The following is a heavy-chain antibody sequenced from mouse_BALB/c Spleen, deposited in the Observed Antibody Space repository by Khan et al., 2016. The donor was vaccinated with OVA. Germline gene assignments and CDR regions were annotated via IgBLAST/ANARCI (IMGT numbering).Heavy chain of an antibody. CDR2: ISYSGST. Sequence: EVQLQESGPGLVKPSQSLSLTCTVTGYSITSGYGWYWIRQFPGNKLECMSYISYSGSTYYHPSLKSRISITRDTSKNPFFLQLNSVTTEDTATYYCARTARIKYWGQGTTLTVSS. CDR3: ARTARIKY. J-gene: IGHJ2*01. D-gene: IGHD1-2*01. CDR1: GYSITSGYG. V-gene: IGHV3-1*02.